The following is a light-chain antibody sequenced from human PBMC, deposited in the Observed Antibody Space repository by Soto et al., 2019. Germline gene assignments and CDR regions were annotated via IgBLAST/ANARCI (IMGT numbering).Light chain of an antibody. V-gene: IGKV1-39*01. Sequence: DIQMTQSPSTLSGSVGDRVTITCRASQSISSYLNWYQQKPGKAPKLLIYAASSLQSGVPSRFSGSGSGTDFTLTISSLEPEDFAVYYCQQRNSWPLTFGGGTKVDIK. J-gene: IGKJ4*01. CDR3: QQRNSWPLT. CDR2: AAS. CDR1: QSISSY.